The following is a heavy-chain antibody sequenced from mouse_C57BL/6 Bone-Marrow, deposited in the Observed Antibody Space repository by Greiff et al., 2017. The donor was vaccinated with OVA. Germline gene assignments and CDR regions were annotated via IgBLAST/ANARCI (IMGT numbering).Heavy chain of an antibody. CDR3: ARSSNYHDY. D-gene: IGHD2-5*01. V-gene: IGHV1-81*01. CDR1: GYTFTSYG. CDR2: IYPRSGNT. J-gene: IGHJ2*01. Sequence: QVQLQQSGAELARPGASVKLSCKASGYTFTSYGISWVKQRTGQGLEWIGEIYPRSGNTYYNEKFKGKATLTADKSSSTAYMELRSLTSEDAAVYFCARSSNYHDYWGQGTTLTVSS.